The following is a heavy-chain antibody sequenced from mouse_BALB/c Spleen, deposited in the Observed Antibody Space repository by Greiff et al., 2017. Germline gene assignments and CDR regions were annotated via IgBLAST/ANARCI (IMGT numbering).Heavy chain of an antibody. J-gene: IGHJ4*01. CDR3: ARDLWYAMDY. CDR2: IWAGGST. Sequence: VQGVESGPGLVAPSQSLSITCTVSGFSLTSYGVHWVRQPPGKGLEWLGVIWAGGSTNYNSALMSRLSISKDNSKSQVFLKMNSLQTDDTAMYYCARDLWYAMDYWGQGTSVTVSS. CDR1: GFSLTSYG. V-gene: IGHV2-9*02.